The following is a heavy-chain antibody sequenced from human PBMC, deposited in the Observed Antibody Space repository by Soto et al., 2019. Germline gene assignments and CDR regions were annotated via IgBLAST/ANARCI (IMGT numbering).Heavy chain of an antibody. CDR1: GFTFSGYG. J-gene: IGHJ4*02. D-gene: IGHD6-19*01. Sequence: QVQLVESGGGVVQPGRSLRPSCAASGFTFSGYGMHWVRQAPGKGLEWVAVIWYDGSNENYADTVKGRFTISRDNSKNTLYLQMNSLRDEDTAVYYCARRFSSGWYADYWGQGTLVTVSS. CDR2: IWYDGSNE. V-gene: IGHV3-33*01. CDR3: ARRFSSGWYADY.